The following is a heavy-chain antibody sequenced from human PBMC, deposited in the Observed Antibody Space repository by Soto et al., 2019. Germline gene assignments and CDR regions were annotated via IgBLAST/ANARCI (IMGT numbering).Heavy chain of an antibody. CDR2: INHSGST. Sequence: PSETLSLTCAVYGGSFSGYYWSWIRQPPGKGLEWIGEINHSGSTNYNPSLKSRVTISVGTSKNQFSLKLSSVTAADTAVYYCARSIAALVDWFDPWGQGTLVTVSS. V-gene: IGHV4-34*01. J-gene: IGHJ5*02. D-gene: IGHD6-6*01. CDR3: ARSIAALVDWFDP. CDR1: GGSFSGYY.